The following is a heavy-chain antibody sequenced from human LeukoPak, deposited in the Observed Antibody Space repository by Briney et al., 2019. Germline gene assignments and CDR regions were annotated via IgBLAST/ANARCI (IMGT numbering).Heavy chain of an antibody. Sequence: SETLSLTCTVSGYSISSGYFWGWIRQPPGKGLEWIGYIYYSGSTNYNPSLKSRVTISVDTSKNQFSLKLTSVTAADTAVYYCARSNFYDSGAYYYYYYYMDVWGKGTTVTISS. V-gene: IGHV4-61*01. J-gene: IGHJ6*03. CDR2: IYYSGST. D-gene: IGHD3-22*01. CDR3: ARSNFYDSGAYYYYYYYMDV. CDR1: GYSISSGYF.